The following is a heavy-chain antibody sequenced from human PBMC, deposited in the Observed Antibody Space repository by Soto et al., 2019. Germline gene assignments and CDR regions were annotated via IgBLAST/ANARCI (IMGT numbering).Heavy chain of an antibody. V-gene: IGHV3-23*01. CDR2: FSASDGST. D-gene: IGHD6-13*01. J-gene: IGHJ3*02. Sequence: PGGSLRLSCAAPGFTFSSYALSWVRQSPGKGLEWVSGFSASDGSTQYADYVKGRFTISRDNSKNTLFLEMNSLTAEDTAVYHCAKSRVAAAGTGAFDIWGQATMVTV. CDR3: AKSRVAAAGTGAFDI. CDR1: GFTFSSYA.